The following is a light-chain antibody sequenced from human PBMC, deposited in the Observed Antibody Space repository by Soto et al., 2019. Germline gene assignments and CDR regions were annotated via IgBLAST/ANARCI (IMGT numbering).Light chain of an antibody. CDR2: DAS. CDR1: LSIGSN. Sequence: IVMTQSPATLSVSPGDGATLSCRASLSIGSNLAWYQQRPGQAPRLLIYDASSRATGIPARFSGSGSGTEFTLTSTSLQSEDSAVYYCQQYYNWLWTFGQGTRVEIK. CDR3: QQYYNWLWT. V-gene: IGKV3-15*01. J-gene: IGKJ1*01.